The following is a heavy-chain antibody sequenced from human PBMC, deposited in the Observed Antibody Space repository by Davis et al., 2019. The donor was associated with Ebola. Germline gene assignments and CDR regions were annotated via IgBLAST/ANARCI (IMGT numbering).Heavy chain of an antibody. D-gene: IGHD4-17*01. V-gene: IGHV3-74*01. J-gene: IGHJ4*02. CDR3: VRTTYGAPEY. CDR2: IKSDGTST. Sequence: GSLRLSCAASGFTFSSHYMHWVRQAPGKGLVWVSRIKSDGTSTSYADSVKGRFTISRDNAKSTLYLQMNSLTAEDTAVYYCVRTTYGAPEYWGQGTLVTVSS. CDR1: GFTFSSHY.